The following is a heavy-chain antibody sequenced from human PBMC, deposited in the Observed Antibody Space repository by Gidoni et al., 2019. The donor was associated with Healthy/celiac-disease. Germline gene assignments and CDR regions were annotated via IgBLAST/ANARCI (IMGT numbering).Heavy chain of an antibody. CDR2: ISSSSSNI. Sequence: EFQLVDPGDVLVQPGGSLILSFASSGFTLSCYSMNWVRQALGKGLAWVSYISSSSSNIYYADSVKGRFTISRDNAKNSLYRQMNSLRAEDTAVYYCARDVDGDYFYWGQGTLVTVSS. CDR3: ARDVDGDYFY. J-gene: IGHJ4*02. V-gene: IGHV3-48*01. CDR1: GFTLSCYS. D-gene: IGHD4-17*01.